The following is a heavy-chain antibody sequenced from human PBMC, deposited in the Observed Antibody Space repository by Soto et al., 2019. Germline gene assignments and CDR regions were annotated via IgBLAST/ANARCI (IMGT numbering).Heavy chain of an antibody. J-gene: IGHJ3*02. CDR2: ISAYNGNT. Sequence: SSVKVSCKASGYTFTSYGISWVRQAPGQGREWMGWISAYNGNTNYAQKLQGRVTMTTDTSTSTAYMELRSLRSDDTAVYYCARWDYYDSSGSAFDIWGQGTMVTVSS. CDR3: ARWDYYDSSGSAFDI. D-gene: IGHD3-22*01. CDR1: GYTFTSYG. V-gene: IGHV1-18*04.